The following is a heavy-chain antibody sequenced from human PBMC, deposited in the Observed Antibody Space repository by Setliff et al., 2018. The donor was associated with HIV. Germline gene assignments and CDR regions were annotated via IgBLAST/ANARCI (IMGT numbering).Heavy chain of an antibody. CDR3: ARDEKRAAGGSLYYFDL. J-gene: IGHJ4*02. CDR1: GGSFNSYA. D-gene: IGHD3-16*02. CDR2: IIPIFGTT. Sequence: GASVKVSCKASGGSFNSYAISWVRQAPGQGPEWMGGIIPIFGTTNYAQKFQGRVTITADGSTTTAYMELSSLRSEDTAVYYCARDEKRAAGGSLYYFDLWGQGTLVTVSS. V-gene: IGHV1-69*13.